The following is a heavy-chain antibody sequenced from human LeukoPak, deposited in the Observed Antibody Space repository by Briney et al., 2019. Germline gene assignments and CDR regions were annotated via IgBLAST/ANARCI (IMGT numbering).Heavy chain of an antibody. V-gene: IGHV4-34*01. CDR1: GGSFSGYY. J-gene: IGHJ4*02. Sequence: SETLSLTCAVYGGSFSGYYWSWIRQPPGKGLEWIGEINHSGSTNYNPSLKSRVTISVDTSKNQFSLRLSSVTAADTAVYYCARGCVFDYWGQGTLVTVSS. CDR2: INHSGST. CDR3: ARGCVFDY.